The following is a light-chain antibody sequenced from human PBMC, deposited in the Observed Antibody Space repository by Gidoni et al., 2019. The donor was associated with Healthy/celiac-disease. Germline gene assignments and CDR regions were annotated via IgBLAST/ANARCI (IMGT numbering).Light chain of an antibody. V-gene: IGKV1-39*01. J-gene: IGKJ1*01. Sequence: DIQMTQSPSSLSASVGDRVHITCRASQSISSYLNWYQQKPGKAPKLLIYAASSLQSGVPSRFSGSGSGTDFTLTISSLQPEDFATYYCQQSYSTLGTFXQXTKVEIK. CDR1: QSISSY. CDR3: QQSYSTLGT. CDR2: AAS.